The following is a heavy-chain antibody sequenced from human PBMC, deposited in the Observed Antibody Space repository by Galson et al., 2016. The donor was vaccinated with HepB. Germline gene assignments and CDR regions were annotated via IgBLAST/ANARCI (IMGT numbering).Heavy chain of an antibody. V-gene: IGHV4-39*01. CDR2: IYYSGTT. Sequence: SETLSLTCTVSGASMSTSSFYWGWVRQPPGKGLEWIGTIYYSGTTNYNPPLKSRVTISVDTFKNQFSLKLRSVTAADTAVYYCARHLGVFYYGMDVGGQGTTVSVS. CDR3: ARHLGVFYYGMDV. CDR1: GASMSTSSFY. J-gene: IGHJ6*02.